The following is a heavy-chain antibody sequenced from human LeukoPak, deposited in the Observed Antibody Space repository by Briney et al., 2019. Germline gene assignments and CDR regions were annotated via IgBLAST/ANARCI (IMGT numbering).Heavy chain of an antibody. CDR3: ARSGQQLTNPDY. J-gene: IGHJ4*02. V-gene: IGHV1-69*05. Sequence: LVKVSCKASGGTFSSYAISWVRQAPGQGLEWMGGIIPIFGTANYAQKFQGRVTITTDESTSTAYMELSSLRSEDTAVYYCARSGQQLTNPDYWGQGTLVTVSS. CDR1: GGTFSSYA. CDR2: IIPIFGTA. D-gene: IGHD6-13*01.